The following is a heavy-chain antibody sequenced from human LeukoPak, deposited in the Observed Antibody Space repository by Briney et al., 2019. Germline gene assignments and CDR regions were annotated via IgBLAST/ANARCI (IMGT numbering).Heavy chain of an antibody. D-gene: IGHD3-22*01. V-gene: IGHV3-30*04. CDR3: ARSNYYDSRSWGFDI. CDR1: GFTFSSYA. J-gene: IGHJ3*02. CDR2: ISYDGTNK. Sequence: GGSLRLSCAASGFTFSSYAMHWVRQAPGKGLEWVTIISYDGTNKYYADSVKGRFTVSRDNSKNTLFLQMNSLRAEDTAVYYCARSNYYDSRSWGFDIWGQGTMVTVSS.